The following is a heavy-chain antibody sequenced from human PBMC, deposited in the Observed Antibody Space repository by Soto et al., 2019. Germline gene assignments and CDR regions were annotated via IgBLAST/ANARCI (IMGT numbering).Heavy chain of an antibody. CDR1: GGSISSGDYY. J-gene: IGHJ5*02. CDR3: ARILAGQQVIGENWFDP. Sequence: SETLSLTCTVSGGSISSGDYYWSWIRQPPGKGLEWIGYIYYSGSTYYNPSLKSRVSISVDTSKNQFSLMLSSVTAADTAMYYCARILAGQQVIGENWFDPWGQGTLVTVSS. D-gene: IGHD2-21*01. CDR2: IYYSGST. V-gene: IGHV4-30-4*01.